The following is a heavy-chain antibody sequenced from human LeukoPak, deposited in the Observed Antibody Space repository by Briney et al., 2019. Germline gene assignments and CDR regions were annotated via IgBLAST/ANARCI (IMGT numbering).Heavy chain of an antibody. J-gene: IGHJ3*02. V-gene: IGHV3-7*01. CDR3: AKTLRELSGGAFDI. CDR2: IKQDGSEK. D-gene: IGHD1-26*01. CDR1: GFTFSSYW. Sequence: GGSLSLSCAAYGFTFSSYWMSWVRQAPGKGLEWVVNIKQDGSEKYYVDSVKGRFTISRDNAKSSLYLQMNSLRAENTAVYYCAKTLRELSGGAFDIWGQGTTVTVSS.